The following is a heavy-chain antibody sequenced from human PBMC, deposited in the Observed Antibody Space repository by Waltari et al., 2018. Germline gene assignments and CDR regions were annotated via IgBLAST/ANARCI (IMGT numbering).Heavy chain of an antibody. Sequence: EVQVLESGGGLVQPGGSLKLSCAASGFNFRSYAMDWVRQAPGNGVEWVSSIRNSCGPLYYADSGKGRFTISRDNYKITLYLQMHGLRGEDTAVYFCATMVRVHDAFELWGHGTMVTVSS. J-gene: IGHJ3*01. D-gene: IGHD3-10*01. CDR3: ATMVRVHDAFEL. CDR1: GFNFRSYA. V-gene: IGHV3-23*01. CDR2: IRNSCGPL.